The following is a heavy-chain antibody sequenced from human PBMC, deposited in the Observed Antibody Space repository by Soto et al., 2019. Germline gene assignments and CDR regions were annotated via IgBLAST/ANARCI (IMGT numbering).Heavy chain of an antibody. J-gene: IGHJ4*02. V-gene: IGHV1-18*03. D-gene: IGHD2-15*01. CDR2: ISSYNGNT. CDR1: GYTFTSYV. CDR3: ARGGGELDY. Sequence: VQLVQSGGEVKKPGASVKVSCKASGYTFTSYVITWVRQAPGQGLEWMGWISSYNGNTNSAQKFQGRVTMTTDTFTNTAYMELRSLRSDEMVLYYCARGGGELDYWGQGTRVTVSS.